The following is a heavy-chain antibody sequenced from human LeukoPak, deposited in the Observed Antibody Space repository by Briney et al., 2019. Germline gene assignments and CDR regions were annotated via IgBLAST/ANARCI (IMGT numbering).Heavy chain of an antibody. CDR3: ARVLVGHGTDLAYYGMDV. V-gene: IGHV1-69*02. J-gene: IGHJ6*02. CDR2: IIPILGIA. CDR1: GGTFSSYT. D-gene: IGHD2-21*01. Sequence: SVKVSCKASGGTFSSYTISWVRQAPGQGLEWMGRIIPILGIANYAQKFQGRVTITADKSTSTAYMELSSLRSEDTAVYYCARVLVGHGTDLAYYGMDVWGQGTTVTVSS.